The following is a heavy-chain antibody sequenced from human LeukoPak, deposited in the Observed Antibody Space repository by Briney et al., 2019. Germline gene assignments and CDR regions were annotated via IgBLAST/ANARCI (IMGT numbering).Heavy chain of an antibody. V-gene: IGHV1-69*05. CDR1: GGTFSSYA. J-gene: IGHJ4*02. Sequence: SVKVSCKASGGTFSSYAISWLRQAPGQGLEWMGRIIPIFGTANYAQKFQGRVTITTDESTSTAYMELSSLRSEDTAVYYCARATDYYDSSGSIIGVDYWGQGTLVTVSS. CDR2: IIPIFGTA. CDR3: ARATDYYDSSGSIIGVDY. D-gene: IGHD3-22*01.